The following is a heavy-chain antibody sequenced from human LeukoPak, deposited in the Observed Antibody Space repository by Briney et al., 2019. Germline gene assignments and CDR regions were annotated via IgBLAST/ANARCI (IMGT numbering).Heavy chain of an antibody. CDR3: AKGQDSSGYLRDAFDI. V-gene: IGHV3-7*03. CDR1: GFTFGNYW. CDR2: IKQDGSEK. D-gene: IGHD3-22*01. Sequence: PGGSLRLSCAASGFTFGNYWMSWVRQAPGKGLEWVANIKQDGSEKYYVDSVKGRFTISRDNAKNSLYLQMNSLRAEDTAVYYCAKGQDSSGYLRDAFDIWGQGTMVTVSS. J-gene: IGHJ3*02.